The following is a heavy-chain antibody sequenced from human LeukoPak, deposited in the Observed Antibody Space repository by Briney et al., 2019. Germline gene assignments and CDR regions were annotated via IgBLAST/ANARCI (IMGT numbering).Heavy chain of an antibody. CDR2: IYHSGST. CDR3: ARETIVVVPAASPYYYYYYGMDV. Sequence: PSQTLSLTCAVSGGSISSGGYSWRWIRQPPGKGLEWIGYIYHSGSTNYNPSLKSRVTISVDTSKNQFSLKLSSVTAADTAVYYCARETIVVVPAASPYYYYYYGMDVWGQGTTVTVSS. CDR1: GGSISSGGYS. J-gene: IGHJ6*02. D-gene: IGHD2-2*01. V-gene: IGHV4-30-2*01.